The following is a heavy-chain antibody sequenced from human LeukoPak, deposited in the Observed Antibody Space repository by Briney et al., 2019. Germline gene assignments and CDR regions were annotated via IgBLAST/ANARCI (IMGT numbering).Heavy chain of an antibody. D-gene: IGHD3-10*01. Sequence: GRSMRLSCAASGFTFSSHGMHWVRQPPGKGLEWVAVVSNDGRNRYADSVKGRFTMSRDDSKNTMYLEMNSLRVADTAVYYCAKDVYDSGRTQYDHYYGMDVWGQGTTVTVSS. V-gene: IGHV3-30*18. J-gene: IGHJ6*02. CDR3: AKDVYDSGRTQYDHYYGMDV. CDR2: VSNDGRNR. CDR1: GFTFSSHG.